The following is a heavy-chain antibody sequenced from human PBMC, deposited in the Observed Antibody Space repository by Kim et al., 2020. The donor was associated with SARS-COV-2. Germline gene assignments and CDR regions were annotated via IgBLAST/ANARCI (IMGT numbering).Heavy chain of an antibody. D-gene: IGHD4-17*01. Sequence: GGSLRLSCAASGFTFSSYSMNWVRQAPGKGLEWVSSISSSSSYIYYADSVMGRFTISRDNAKNSLYLQMNSLRAEDTAVYYCARDRKGSVTTGPFDYWGQGTLVTVSS. V-gene: IGHV3-21*01. J-gene: IGHJ4*02. CDR2: ISSSSSYI. CDR3: ARDRKGSVTTGPFDY. CDR1: GFTFSSYS.